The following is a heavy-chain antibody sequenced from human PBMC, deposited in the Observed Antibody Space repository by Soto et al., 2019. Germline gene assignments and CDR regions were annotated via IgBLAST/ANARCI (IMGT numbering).Heavy chain of an antibody. D-gene: IGHD2-15*01. CDR2: ISGSGGST. V-gene: IGHV3-23*01. J-gene: IGHJ6*02. CDR3: GKGSAATNYFYYATDV. Sequence: GGSLRLSCAASGFTFGIHAMSWVRQAPGKGLEWVSFISGSGGSTYYADSVKGRFTISRDNSKKTLYLQMNSLRGEDTAVYYCGKGSAATNYFYYATDVWGQGTTVTVSS. CDR1: GFTFGIHA.